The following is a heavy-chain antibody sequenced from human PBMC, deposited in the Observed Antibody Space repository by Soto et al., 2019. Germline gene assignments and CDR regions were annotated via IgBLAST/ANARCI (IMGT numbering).Heavy chain of an antibody. Sequence: QVQLVQSGAEVKKPGASVKVSCKTSGYTFTSYGISWVRQAPGQGLEWMGWVSAYNGNTNYAQKLQGRVTMTTDTSTSTAYIELRSLRSHDTAVYYCARDAAVGLFDYWGQGTLVTVSS. V-gene: IGHV1-18*01. CDR1: GYTFTSYG. CDR2: VSAYNGNT. D-gene: IGHD1-26*01. J-gene: IGHJ4*02. CDR3: ARDAAVGLFDY.